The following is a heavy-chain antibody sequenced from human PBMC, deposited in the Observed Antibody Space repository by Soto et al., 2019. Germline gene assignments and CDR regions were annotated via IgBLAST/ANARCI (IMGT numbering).Heavy chain of an antibody. Sequence: QVQLQESGPGLVKPSQTPSLTCTVSGGSISSGGYYWSWIRQHPGKGLEWIGYIYYSGSTYYNPSLKSRVTISVDTSKNQFSLKLSSVTAADTAVYYCARDSVRGYRDGADDAFDIWGQGTMVTVSS. V-gene: IGHV4-31*03. CDR2: IYYSGST. CDR1: GGSISSGGYY. CDR3: ARDSVRGYRDGADDAFDI. J-gene: IGHJ3*02. D-gene: IGHD3-22*01.